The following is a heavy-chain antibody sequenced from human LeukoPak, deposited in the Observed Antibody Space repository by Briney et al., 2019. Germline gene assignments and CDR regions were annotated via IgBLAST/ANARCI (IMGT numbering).Heavy chain of an antibody. D-gene: IGHD1-26*01. CDR2: IIPIFGTA. CDR3: ARGGSGSYVEFDY. V-gene: IGHV1-69*01. Sequence: SVKVSCKASRGTFSSYAISWVRQAPGQGLEWMGGIIPIFGTANYAQKFQGRVTITADESTSTAYMELSSLRSEDTAVYYCARGGSGSYVEFDYWGQGTLVTVSS. CDR1: RGTFSSYA. J-gene: IGHJ4*02.